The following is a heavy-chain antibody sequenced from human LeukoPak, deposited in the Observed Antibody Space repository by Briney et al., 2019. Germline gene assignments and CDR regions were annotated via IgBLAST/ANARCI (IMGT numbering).Heavy chain of an antibody. J-gene: IGHJ4*02. Sequence: GGSLRLSCEASGFTFNTYSMNWARQAPGKGLEWVSSIDSSGGYMFYADSEKGRFVISRDSAKDSLYLQMNSLRAEDTAVYYCARAKPKNMVRGLIMRRESRYYFDYWGQGTLVTVSS. V-gene: IGHV3-21*04. D-gene: IGHD3-10*01. CDR1: GFTFNTYS. CDR2: IDSSGGYM. CDR3: ARAKPKNMVRGLIMRRESRYYFDY.